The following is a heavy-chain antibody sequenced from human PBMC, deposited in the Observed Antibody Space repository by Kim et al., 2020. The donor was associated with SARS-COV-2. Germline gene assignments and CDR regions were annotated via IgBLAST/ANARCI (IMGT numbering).Heavy chain of an antibody. CDR3: ARAISTD. Sequence: RDGGGPHDANSVKGRLTISRDNAKNTLYLQINILRAEDTAVYYCARAISTDWGQGVLVTVSS. J-gene: IGHJ4*02. V-gene: IGHV3-74*01. D-gene: IGHD2-21*01. CDR2: RDGGGP.